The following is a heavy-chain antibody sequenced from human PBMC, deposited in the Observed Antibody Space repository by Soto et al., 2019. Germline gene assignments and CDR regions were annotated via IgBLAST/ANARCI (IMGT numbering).Heavy chain of an antibody. CDR2: IRSKAYGVTT. CDR3: AKYTYTSRYSFFGMDL. V-gene: IGHV3-49*03. D-gene: IGHD6-13*01. J-gene: IGHJ6*02. CDR1: GITFSDYA. Sequence: AGGTLRRSCTTSGITFSDYAISWFRQAPGKGLEWVGVIRSKAYGVTTDYAASVKGRFAISRDDSKSTASLQMNSVTTEVTAVYFCAKYTYTSRYSFFGMDLWGHGTTVTVSS.